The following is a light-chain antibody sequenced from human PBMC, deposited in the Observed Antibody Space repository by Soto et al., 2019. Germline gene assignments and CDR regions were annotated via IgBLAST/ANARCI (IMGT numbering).Light chain of an antibody. V-gene: IGLV1-44*01. J-gene: IGLJ2*01. CDR1: SSNIGSNT. CDR2: SSN. CDR3: AVWDDSLNGLV. Sequence: QSVLTQSPSASGTPGQRVTISCSGSSSNIGSNTVNWYQQLPGTAPKLLIYSSNQRPSGVPDRFSGSKSGTSASLAISGLQSEDEADYYCAVWDDSLNGLVFGGGTQLTVL.